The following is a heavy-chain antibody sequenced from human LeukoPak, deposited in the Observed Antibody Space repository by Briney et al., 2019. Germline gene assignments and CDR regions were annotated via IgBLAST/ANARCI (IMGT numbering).Heavy chain of an antibody. CDR1: GFTFSSYA. CDR2: ISSSGSTI. Sequence: GGSLRLSCAASGFTFSSYAMNWVRQAPGEGLEWVSYISSSGSTIYYADSVKGRFTISRDNAKNSLYLQMNSLRAEDTAVYYCAELGITMIGGGWGKGTTVTTSS. J-gene: IGHJ6*04. D-gene: IGHD3-10*02. V-gene: IGHV3-48*03. CDR3: AELGITMIGGG.